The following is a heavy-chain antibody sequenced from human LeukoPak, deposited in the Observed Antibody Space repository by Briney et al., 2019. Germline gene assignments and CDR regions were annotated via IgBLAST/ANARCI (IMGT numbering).Heavy chain of an antibody. D-gene: IGHD3-22*01. CDR1: GFAFSSYW. Sequence: GGSLRLSCAASGFAFSSYWMHWVRQAPGKGLVWVSRINSDGTTTTYADSVKGRFTISRDNAKNTPYLRMNSLRAEDTAVYYCARGSSGYYYHWFDPWGQGTLVTVSS. CDR3: ARGSSGYYYHWFDP. J-gene: IGHJ5*02. CDR2: INSDGTTT. V-gene: IGHV3-74*01.